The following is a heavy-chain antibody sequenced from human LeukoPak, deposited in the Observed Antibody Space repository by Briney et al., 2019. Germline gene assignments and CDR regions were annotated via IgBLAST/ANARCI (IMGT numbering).Heavy chain of an antibody. J-gene: IGHJ4*02. Sequence: ASVKVSCKASGYTFTGYYMHWVRQAPGQGLEWMGWINPNSGGTNYAQKFQGRVTMTRDTSISTAYMELSRLRSDDTAVYYCARDSSGWYGPLDYWGQGTLVTVSS. CDR1: GYTFTGYY. CDR3: ARDSSGWYGPLDY. D-gene: IGHD6-19*01. CDR2: INPNSGGT. V-gene: IGHV1-2*02.